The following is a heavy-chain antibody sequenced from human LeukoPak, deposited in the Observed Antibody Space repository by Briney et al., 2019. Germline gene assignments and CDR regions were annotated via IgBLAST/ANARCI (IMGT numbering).Heavy chain of an antibody. V-gene: IGHV3-21*01. J-gene: IGHJ3*02. CDR1: GSTFSSYS. CDR2: ISSSSSYI. Sequence: GGSLRLSCAASGSTFSSYSMNWVRQAPGKGLEWASSISSSSSYIYYADSVKGRFTISRDNAKNSLYLQMNSLRAEDTAVYYCARDRGAGDAFDIWGQGTMVTVSS. D-gene: IGHD3-10*01. CDR3: ARDRGAGDAFDI.